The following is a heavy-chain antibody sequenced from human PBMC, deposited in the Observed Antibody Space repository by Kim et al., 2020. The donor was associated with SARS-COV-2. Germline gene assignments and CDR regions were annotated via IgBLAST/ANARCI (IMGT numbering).Heavy chain of an antibody. J-gene: IGHJ6*02. CDR2: IKSDSSTI. D-gene: IGHD3-9*01. V-gene: IGHV3-48*02. Sequence: GGSLRLSCAASGFTFSSHSMHWVRQAPGKGLEWVSYIKSDSSTIYYSDSVKGRFTISRDNAENSLFLQMNSLRDEDTAVYHCAGDYDTLTGYRATNYYYFVMDVWGHGTTVTVAS. CDR1: GFTFSSHS. CDR3: AGDYDTLTGYRATNYYYFVMDV.